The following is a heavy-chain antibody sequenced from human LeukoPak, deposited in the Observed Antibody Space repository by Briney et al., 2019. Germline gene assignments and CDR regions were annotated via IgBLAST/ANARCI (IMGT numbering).Heavy chain of an antibody. J-gene: IGHJ4*02. D-gene: IGHD3-3*01. CDR3: ASAYASYDFWGGYENFDF. V-gene: IGHV3-7*01. CDR2: IRQDGGEK. Sequence: GGSLTLPCAASGIIFTTHWMNWLRQAPGKGLEWVASIRQDGGEKKYVDSVKGRFTISRDLAQNSLFLQMNSLRAEDTAVYYCASAYASYDFWGGYENFDFWGQGTLVTVSS. CDR1: GIIFTTHW.